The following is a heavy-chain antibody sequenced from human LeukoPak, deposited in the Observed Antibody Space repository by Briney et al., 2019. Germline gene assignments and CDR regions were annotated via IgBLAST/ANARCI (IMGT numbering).Heavy chain of an antibody. J-gene: IGHJ4*02. CDR1: GFTFTNYA. D-gene: IGHD4-17*01. Sequence: PGGSLRLSCAASGFTFTNYAVSWVRQAPGKGLEWVSGISGSGGDTYYADSVKGRFTIPRDNPKKTLYLQMNSLRGEDTAVYYCAKESGLTVTTYYFDSWGQGTLVTVSS. CDR3: AKESGLTVTTYYFDS. V-gene: IGHV3-23*01. CDR2: ISGSGGDT.